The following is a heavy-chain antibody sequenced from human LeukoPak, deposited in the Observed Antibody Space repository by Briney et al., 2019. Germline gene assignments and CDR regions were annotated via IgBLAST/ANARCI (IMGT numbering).Heavy chain of an antibody. CDR1: GGNLNNYA. CDR2: VIPNFGTP. CDR3: ARGYPQYYYDSSGYRGRIFDP. J-gene: IGHJ5*02. D-gene: IGHD3-22*01. Sequence: ASVKVSCKASGGNLNNYAISWLRQAPGQGLEWMGIVIPNFGTPNYAQKFQGRATITTDSSTTTAYLDLSSLKSDDTAVYYCARGYPQYYYDSSGYRGRIFDPWGQGTLVTVSS. V-gene: IGHV1-69*05.